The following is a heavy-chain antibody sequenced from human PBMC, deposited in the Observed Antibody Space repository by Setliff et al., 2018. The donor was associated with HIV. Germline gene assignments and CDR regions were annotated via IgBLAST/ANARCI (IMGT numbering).Heavy chain of an antibody. V-gene: IGHV4-38-2*01. J-gene: IGHJ2*01. CDR1: GYSISSGYY. CDR2: IYHTGSI. Sequence: SETLSLTCAVSGYSISSGYYWGWIRQPPGKGLEWIGNIYHTGSISYNPSLKSRVTISVDMSKNHFSLKLSSVTAADTAVYYCASSRYGMMGNWYFDLWGRGTLVTVSS. D-gene: IGHD5-18*01. CDR3: ASSRYGMMGNWYFDL.